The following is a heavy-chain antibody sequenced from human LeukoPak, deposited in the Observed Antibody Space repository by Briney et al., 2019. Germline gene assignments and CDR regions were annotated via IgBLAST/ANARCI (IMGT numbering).Heavy chain of an antibody. V-gene: IGHV3-23*01. Sequence: GGSLRLSCAASGFTFDNYAMSWVRQAPGKGLEWVSAISGGGDRTFYVDSVKGRFTISRDNAKNSLYLQMNSLRAEDTAVYYCARDVTDIVVYYYNYGMDVWGQGTTVTVSS. CDR3: ARDVTDIVVYYYNYGMDV. D-gene: IGHD2-15*01. J-gene: IGHJ6*02. CDR2: ISGGGDRT. CDR1: GFTFDNYA.